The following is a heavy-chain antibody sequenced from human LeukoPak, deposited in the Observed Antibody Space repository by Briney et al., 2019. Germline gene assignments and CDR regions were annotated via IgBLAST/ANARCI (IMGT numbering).Heavy chain of an antibody. V-gene: IGHV4-34*01. D-gene: IGHD4-17*01. CDR2: INHSGST. J-gene: IGHJ4*02. Sequence: PSETLSLTCAVYGGSFSGYYWSWIRQPPGKGLEWIGEINHSGSTNYNPSLKSRVTISVDTSKNQFSLKLSSVTATDTAVYYCARGTMTTVTYYFDYWGQGTLVTVSS. CDR3: ARGTMTTVTYYFDY. CDR1: GGSFSGYY.